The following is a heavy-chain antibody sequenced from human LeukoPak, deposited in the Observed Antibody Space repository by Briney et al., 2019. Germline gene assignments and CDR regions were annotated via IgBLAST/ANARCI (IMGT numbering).Heavy chain of an antibody. CDR1: GFTFNTYT. J-gene: IGHJ3*02. Sequence: GGSLRLSCVASGFTFNTYTMNWVRQAPGTGLEWISCVGRDGSIHYADSVKGRITISRDNAKNPLFLQMNSLRAEDTAIYYCARRYYDTTGYAFDIWGQGTMVTVSS. V-gene: IGHV3-21*01. CDR3: ARRYYDTTGYAFDI. CDR2: VGRDGSI. D-gene: IGHD3-22*01.